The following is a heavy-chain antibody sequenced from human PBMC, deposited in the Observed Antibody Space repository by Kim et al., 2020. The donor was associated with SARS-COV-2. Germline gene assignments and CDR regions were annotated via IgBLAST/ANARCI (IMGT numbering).Heavy chain of an antibody. Sequence: ASVKVSCKASGYTFTSYDINWVRQATGQGLEWMGWMNPNSGNTGYAQKFQGRVTMTRNTSISTAYMELSSLRSEDTAVYYCARSYYNEEYYYYGMDVWGQGTTVTVSS. V-gene: IGHV1-8*01. CDR2: MNPNSGNT. D-gene: IGHD3-10*01. CDR3: ARSYYNEEYYYYGMDV. CDR1: GYTFTSYD. J-gene: IGHJ6*02.